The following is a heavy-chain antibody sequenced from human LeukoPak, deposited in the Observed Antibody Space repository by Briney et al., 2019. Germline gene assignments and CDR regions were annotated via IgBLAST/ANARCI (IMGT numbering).Heavy chain of an antibody. D-gene: IGHD1-1*01. CDR1: GGSISSSNW. CDR2: IYHSGST. V-gene: IGHV4-4*02. J-gene: IGHJ4*02. Sequence: PSETLSLTCAVSGGSISSSNWWSWVRPPPGKGLEWIGEIYHSGSTNYNLSLKSRVTISVDKSKNQFSLKLSSVTAADTAVYYCARASHWNQLHYFDYWGQGTLVTVSS. CDR3: ARASHWNQLHYFDY.